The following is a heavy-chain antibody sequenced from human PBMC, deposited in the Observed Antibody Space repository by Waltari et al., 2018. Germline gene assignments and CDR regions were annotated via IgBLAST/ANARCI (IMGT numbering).Heavy chain of an antibody. CDR3: AKVQDTDLYYFEN. D-gene: IGHD3-3*01. Sequence: QVQLVESGGGVVQPGRSLRLSCTASGFTFSSYGMHWVRQAPGKGVEWVAVISYDESNKFYGDSVKGRFTISRDNSKNTLYLQMHSLRAEDTAVYYCAKVQDTDLYYFENWGQGTLVTVSS. CDR2: ISYDESNK. J-gene: IGHJ4*02. V-gene: IGHV3-30*18. CDR1: GFTFSSYG.